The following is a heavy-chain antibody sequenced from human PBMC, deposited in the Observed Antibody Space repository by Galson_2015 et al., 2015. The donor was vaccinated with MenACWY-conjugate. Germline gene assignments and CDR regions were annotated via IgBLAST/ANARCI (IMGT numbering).Heavy chain of an antibody. D-gene: IGHD2-15*01. CDR1: GGSISNNDLY. V-gene: IGHV4-39*01. CDR2: IHNSGGT. J-gene: IGHJ3*02. CDR3: GRRRPRDIGGGFDI. Sequence: ETLSLTCTVSGGSISNNDLYCGWFRQPPGKGLEWIGNIHNSGGTYHNPSLKSRITTSVDTSKNQFSLNLASVTAADTAMYYCGRRRPRDIGGGFDIWGQGTLVTVSS.